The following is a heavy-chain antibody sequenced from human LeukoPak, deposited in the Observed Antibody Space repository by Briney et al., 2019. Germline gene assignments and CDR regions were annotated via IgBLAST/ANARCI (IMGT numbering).Heavy chain of an antibody. V-gene: IGHV3-23*01. D-gene: IGHD5-24*01. J-gene: IGHJ5*02. Sequence: GGSLRLSCAASGFKFSHYAMGWVRQAPGKGLEWVSAISGNGGRTYYADSVKGRFTISRDNSRNTLFLQMNSLRAEDTAVYYCAKVAEMDTILGKFDNWGQGTLVTVSS. CDR1: GFKFSHYA. CDR3: AKVAEMDTILGKFDN. CDR2: ISGNGGRT.